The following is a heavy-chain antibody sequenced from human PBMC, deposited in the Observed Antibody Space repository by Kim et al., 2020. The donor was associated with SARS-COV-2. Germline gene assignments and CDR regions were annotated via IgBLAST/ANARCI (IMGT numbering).Heavy chain of an antibody. J-gene: IGHJ1*01. CDR1: GFTVSSNY. Sequence: GGSLRLSCAASGFTVSSNYMSWVRQAPGKGLDWASVIYSGGSTYYADSVKGRFTISRDNSNNTLYLQMNSLRAEDTAVYYCARDGGETYYYDSSDLYFQHWGQGTLVTVSS. CDR2: IYSGGST. D-gene: IGHD3-22*01. CDR3: ARDGGETYYYDSSDLYFQH. V-gene: IGHV3-66*01.